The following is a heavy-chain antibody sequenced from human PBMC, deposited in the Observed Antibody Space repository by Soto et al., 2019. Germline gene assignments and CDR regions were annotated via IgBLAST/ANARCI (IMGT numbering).Heavy chain of an antibody. J-gene: IGHJ6*02. V-gene: IGHV1-3*01. Sequence: ASVKVSCKASGYTFTSYTIHWVRQAPGQRLEWMGWINAGNGDTKYSQKFQGRVTITRGTSASTAYMDLSSLRSEDTALYSCARSHYDILPGSYGGWGQRNYNYSYAMDVWGQGTTVTVSS. D-gene: IGHD3-9*01. CDR2: INAGNGDT. CDR1: GYTFTSYT. CDR3: ARSHYDILPGSYGGWGQRNYNYSYAMDV.